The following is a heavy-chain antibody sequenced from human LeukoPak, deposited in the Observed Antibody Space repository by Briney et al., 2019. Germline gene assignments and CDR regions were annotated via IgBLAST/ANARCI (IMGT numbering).Heavy chain of an antibody. J-gene: IGHJ5*02. Sequence: SETLSLTCAVYGGSYRGYYWSWIRQPPGKGLEWIGEINHSGSTNYNPSLKSRVTISVDTSKNQFSLKLSSVTAADTAVYYCARVGVTTWFDPWGQGTLVTVSS. CDR2: INHSGST. CDR1: GGSYRGYY. V-gene: IGHV4-34*01. CDR3: ARVGVTTWFDP. D-gene: IGHD4-11*01.